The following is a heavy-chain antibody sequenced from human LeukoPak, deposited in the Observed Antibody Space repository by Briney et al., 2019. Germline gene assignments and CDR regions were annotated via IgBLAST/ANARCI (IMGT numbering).Heavy chain of an antibody. CDR2: INAGNGNT. V-gene: IGHV1-3*01. Sequence: ASVKVSCKAPGYTFTSYAMHWVRQAPGQRLEWMGWINAGNGNTKYSQKFQGRVTITRDTSASTAYMELSSLRSEDTAVYYCARVYRSWYELVFDYWGQGTLVTVSS. CDR3: ARVYRSWYELVFDY. CDR1: GYTFTSYA. J-gene: IGHJ4*02. D-gene: IGHD6-13*01.